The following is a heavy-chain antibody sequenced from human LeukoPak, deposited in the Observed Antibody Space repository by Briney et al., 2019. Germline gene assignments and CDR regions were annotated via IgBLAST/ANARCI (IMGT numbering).Heavy chain of an antibody. CDR2: LYSGGTT. Sequence: GGSLRLSCAASGFTVSSTYMSWVRQAPGKGLEWVSVLYSGGTTYYPDSVKGRFTISRDNSKNTLYLQMNSLRAEDTAVYYCARDSNYGYWGQGTLVTVSS. V-gene: IGHV3-66*02. CDR3: ARDSNYGY. J-gene: IGHJ4*02. D-gene: IGHD6-13*01. CDR1: GFTVSSTY.